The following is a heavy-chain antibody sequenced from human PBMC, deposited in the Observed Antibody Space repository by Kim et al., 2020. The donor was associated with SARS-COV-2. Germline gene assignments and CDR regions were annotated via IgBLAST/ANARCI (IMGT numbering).Heavy chain of an antibody. CDR2: IYTSGST. CDR3: ARGSNRSLLELRVDNWFDP. D-gene: IGHD1-7*01. CDR1: GVSISSYY. J-gene: IGHJ5*02. V-gene: IGHV4-4*07. Sequence: SETLSLTCTVSGVSISSYYWSWIRQPAGKGLEWIGRIYTSGSTNYNPSLKSRVTMSVDTSKNQFSLKLSSVTAADTAVYYCARGSNRSLLELRVDNWFDPWGQGTLVTVSS.